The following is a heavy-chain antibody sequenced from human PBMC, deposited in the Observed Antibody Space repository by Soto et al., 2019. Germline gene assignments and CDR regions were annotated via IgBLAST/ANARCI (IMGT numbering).Heavy chain of an antibody. CDR3: ARARGGDCSFSDY. CDR2: ISYDGSNK. Sequence: QVQLVESGGGVVQPGRSLRLSCAASGFTFSNYALHWVRQAPGKGLEWVAVISYDGSNKYYVDSVKGRFTISRDKSKNTLYLQMNSLRAEDTAVYYCARARGGDCSFSDYWGQGTLVTVSS. J-gene: IGHJ4*02. V-gene: IGHV3-30*03. CDR1: GFTFSNYA. D-gene: IGHD2-21*02.